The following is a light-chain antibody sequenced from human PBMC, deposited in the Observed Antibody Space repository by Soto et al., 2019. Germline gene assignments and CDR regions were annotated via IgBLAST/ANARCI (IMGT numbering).Light chain of an antibody. CDR2: RSD. V-gene: IGLV1-44*01. CDR3: AAWDEALNGHV. CDR1: SSNIGSST. Sequence: QSVLTQPPSASGAPRQRGTISCSGRSSNIGSSTVHWYQQLPGTAPKLLIHRSDQRPSGVPDRFSGSKSGTSASLAISGLQSEDEADYYCAAWDEALNGHVFGTGTKVTVL. J-gene: IGLJ1*01.